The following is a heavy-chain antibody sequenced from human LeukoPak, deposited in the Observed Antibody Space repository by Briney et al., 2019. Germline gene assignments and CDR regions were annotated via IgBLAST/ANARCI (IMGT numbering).Heavy chain of an antibody. V-gene: IGHV1-69*13. CDR2: IIPIFGTA. J-gene: IGHJ6*02. CDR3: ARVESITMMVGMDV. D-gene: IGHD3-22*01. CDR1: GGTFSSYA. Sequence: ASVKVSCKASGGTFSSYAISWVRQAPGQGLEWMGGIIPIFGTANYAQKFQGRVTITADESTSTAYMELSSLRSEDTAVYYCARVESITMMVGMDVWGQGTTVTVSS.